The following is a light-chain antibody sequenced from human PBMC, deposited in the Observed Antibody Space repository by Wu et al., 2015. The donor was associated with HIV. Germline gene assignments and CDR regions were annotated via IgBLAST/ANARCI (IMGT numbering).Light chain of an antibody. Sequence: EIVLTQSPGTLSLSPGERATLSCRASQSVDNNYLAWYQQKPGQAPRLLIYGASSRATGIPGRFRGSASGTDFTLTISRLEPEDFAVYYCQQYGSSPLTFGGGTKVEI. CDR2: GAS. CDR3: QQYGSSPLT. V-gene: IGKV3-20*01. CDR1: QSVDNNY. J-gene: IGKJ4*01.